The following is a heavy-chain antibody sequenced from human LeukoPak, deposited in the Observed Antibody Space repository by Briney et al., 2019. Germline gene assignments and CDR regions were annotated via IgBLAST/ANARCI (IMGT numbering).Heavy chain of an antibody. V-gene: IGHV4-4*07. D-gene: IGHD6-6*01. CDR1: GGSISSYY. J-gene: IGHJ6*03. CDR2: IYTSGST. Sequence: SETLSLTCTVSGGSISSYYWSWIRQHAGKGLEWIGRIYTSGSTNYNPSLKSRVTMSVDTSKNQFSLKLSSVTAADTAVYYCARDITPGEYSSSSGLRYYYYMDVWGKGTTVTVSS. CDR3: ARDITPGEYSSSSGLRYYYYMDV.